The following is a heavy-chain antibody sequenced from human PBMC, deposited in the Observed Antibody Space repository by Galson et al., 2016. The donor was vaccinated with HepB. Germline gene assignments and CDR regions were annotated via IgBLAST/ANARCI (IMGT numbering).Heavy chain of an antibody. CDR3: VRGVYGDHGWFDY. V-gene: IGHV3-23*01. Sequence: SLRLSCAASGFTFNTHAMTWVGQAPGKGLECVATISGNGIGAAYAGTVKGRFTISRDNSKNPVYLQMNSLSAEDTAVYFCVRGVYGDHGWFDYWGQGTLVTVSS. CDR2: ISGNGIGA. D-gene: IGHD4-17*01. J-gene: IGHJ4*02. CDR1: GFTFNTHA.